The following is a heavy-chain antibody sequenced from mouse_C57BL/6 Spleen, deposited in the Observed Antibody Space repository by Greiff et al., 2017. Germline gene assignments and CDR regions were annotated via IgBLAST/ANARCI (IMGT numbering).Heavy chain of an antibody. CDR3: TRDLSYGRGY. CDR2: ISSGGDYI. CDR1: GFTFSSYA. D-gene: IGHD1-1*01. Sequence: EVHLVESGEGLVKPGGSLKLSCAASGFTFSSYAMSWVRQTPEKRLEWVAYISSGGDYIYYADTVTGRFTISRDNARNTLYLQMSSLKSEDTAMYYCTRDLSYGRGYWGQGTTLTVSS. J-gene: IGHJ2*01. V-gene: IGHV5-9-1*02.